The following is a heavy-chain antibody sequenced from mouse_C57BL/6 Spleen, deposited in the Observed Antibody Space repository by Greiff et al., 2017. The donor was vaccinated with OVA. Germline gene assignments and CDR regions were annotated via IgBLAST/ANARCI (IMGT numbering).Heavy chain of an antibody. CDR3: ARGFQDYYAMDY. CDR1: GYTFTSYT. V-gene: IGHV1-4*01. J-gene: IGHJ4*01. CDR2: INPSSGYT. Sequence: QVHVKQSGAELARPGASVKMSCKASGYTFTSYTMHWVKQKPGQGLEWIGYINPSSGYTKYNQKFKDKATLTADKSSSTAYMQLSSLTSEDSAVYYCARGFQDYYAMDYWGQGTSVTVSS.